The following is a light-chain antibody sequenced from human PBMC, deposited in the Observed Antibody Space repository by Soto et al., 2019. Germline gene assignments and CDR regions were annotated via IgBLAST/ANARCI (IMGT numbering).Light chain of an antibody. J-gene: IGKJ2*01. Sequence: EIVLTQSPGTLSLSPGERATLSCRASQSVSSSYLAWYQQKPGQAPRLLIYGASSRATGIPDRFSGSGSGTDFTLTISRLEPEXXAVYYCQQYGSSEYTFGQGTKLEIK. CDR3: QQYGSSEYT. CDR2: GAS. V-gene: IGKV3-20*01. CDR1: QSVSSSY.